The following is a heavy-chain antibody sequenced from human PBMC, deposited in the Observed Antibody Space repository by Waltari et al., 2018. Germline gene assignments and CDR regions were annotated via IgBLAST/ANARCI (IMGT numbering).Heavy chain of an antibody. V-gene: IGHV3-23*01. J-gene: IGHJ4*02. CDR3: TKMRRNLPRDIIDN. CDR1: GSIFSSFA. CDR2: TSASSGST. Sequence: EVQLLESGGGLVQRGGSLRLSCSVSGSIFSSFAMSWVRHTPGKGLEWVAGTSASSGSTYYADSVQGRFTISRDNSKKRVFLQMNSLRAEDTATYYCTKMRRNLPRDIIDNWGQGTQVIIAS.